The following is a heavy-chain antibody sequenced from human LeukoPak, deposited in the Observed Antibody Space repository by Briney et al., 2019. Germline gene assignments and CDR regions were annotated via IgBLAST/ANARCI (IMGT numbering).Heavy chain of an antibody. D-gene: IGHD3-22*01. V-gene: IGHV4-4*07. CDR1: RGPTSNY. CDR2: IYTSGST. Sequence: SETLSLTCTVSRGPTSNYRSWIRQPAGKGLEWIGRIYTSGSTNYNPSLKSRVTISVDTSKNQFSLKLTSVTAADTAVYYCARGPYKYDGSGAFDIWGQGTMVTVSS. CDR3: ARGPYKYDGSGAFDI. J-gene: IGHJ3*02.